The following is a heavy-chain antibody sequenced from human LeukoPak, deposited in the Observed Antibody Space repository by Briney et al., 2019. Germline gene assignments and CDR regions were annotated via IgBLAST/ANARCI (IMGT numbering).Heavy chain of an antibody. J-gene: IGHJ3*02. D-gene: IGHD6-19*01. CDR2: IYHSGST. CDR3: ARGMVAGHHDAFDI. CDR1: GGSISSSNW. Sequence: SSETLSLTCAVSGGSISSSNWWSWVRQPPGKGLEWIGEIYHSGSTNYNPSLKSRVTISVDKSKNQFSLKLSSVTAADTAVYYCARGMVAGHHDAFDIWGQGTMVTVSS. V-gene: IGHV4-4*02.